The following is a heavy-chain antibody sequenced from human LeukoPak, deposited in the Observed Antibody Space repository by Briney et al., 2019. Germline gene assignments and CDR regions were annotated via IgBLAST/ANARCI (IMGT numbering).Heavy chain of an antibody. J-gene: IGHJ4*02. CDR1: GGSISIYY. V-gene: IGHV4-4*07. CDR3: ARFSSIAAVFDY. D-gene: IGHD6-13*01. CDR2: IYTSGST. Sequence: SETLSLTCTVSGGSISIYYWSWIRQPAGKGLEWIGRIYTSGSTNYNPSLKSRVTMSVDTSKNQFSLKLSSVTAADTAVYYCARFSSIAAVFDYWGQGTLVTVSS.